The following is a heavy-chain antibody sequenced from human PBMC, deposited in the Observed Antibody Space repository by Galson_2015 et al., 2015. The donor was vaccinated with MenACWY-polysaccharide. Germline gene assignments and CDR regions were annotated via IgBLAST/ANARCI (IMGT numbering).Heavy chain of an antibody. J-gene: IGHJ5*02. CDR1: GFTFSTYG. CDR3: ARDLSTNLLRGVLIGGWFDP. D-gene: IGHD3-10*01. Sequence: SLRLSCAAAGFTFSTYGMYWVRQAPGKGLEWGAIIWYDGSNKCYADSVKGRFTISRDNSKNTLYPPMTSLRAEDTAVYYCARDLSTNLLRGVLIGGWFDPWGQGTLVTVSS. CDR2: IWYDGSNK. V-gene: IGHV3-33*01.